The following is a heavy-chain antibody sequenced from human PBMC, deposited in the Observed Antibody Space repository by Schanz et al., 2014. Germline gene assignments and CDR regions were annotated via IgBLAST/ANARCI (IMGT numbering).Heavy chain of an antibody. J-gene: IGHJ3*01. CDR2: IEFSGGTT. Sequence: EVQVVESGGGLVQPGGSLRLSCVASGFNVSKSYVSWVRQAPGKGLEWVSGIEFSGGTTYYADSVKGRFTISRDNSKNILTMQMSSLRAEDSALYYCTKGLLPVRALADVFDVWGQGTIVTVSP. CDR3: TKGLLPVRALADVFDV. V-gene: IGHV3-23*04. D-gene: IGHD2-21*01. CDR1: GFNVSKSY.